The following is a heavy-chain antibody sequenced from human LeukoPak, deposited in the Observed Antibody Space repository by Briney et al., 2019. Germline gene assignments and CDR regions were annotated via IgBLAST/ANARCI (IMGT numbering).Heavy chain of an antibody. CDR2: IYYSGST. J-gene: IGHJ4*02. CDR1: GGSISSGGYY. CDR3: AGFKYDFWSGQNDY. V-gene: IGHV4-31*03. D-gene: IGHD3-3*01. Sequence: SETLSLTCTVSGGSISSGGYYWSWIRQHPGKGLEWIGYIYYSGSTYYNPSLKSRVTISVDTSKNQFSLKLSSVTAADTAVYYCAGFKYDFWSGQNDYWGQGTLVTVSS.